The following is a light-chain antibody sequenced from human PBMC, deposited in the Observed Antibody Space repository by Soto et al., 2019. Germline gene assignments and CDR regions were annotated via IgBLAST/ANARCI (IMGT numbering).Light chain of an antibody. CDR2: FGS. J-gene: IGKJ1*01. CDR1: QSLLQSNGYNY. Sequence: DIVMTQSPLSLPVTPGEPASISCSSSQSLLQSNGYNYLDWYLQKPGQSPQLLIFFGSYRASGVPDRCSGSGSGTDFTLKIRSVEAEDVGIYYCMQSQQTPLTFGQGTRVEIK. V-gene: IGKV2-28*01. CDR3: MQSQQTPLT.